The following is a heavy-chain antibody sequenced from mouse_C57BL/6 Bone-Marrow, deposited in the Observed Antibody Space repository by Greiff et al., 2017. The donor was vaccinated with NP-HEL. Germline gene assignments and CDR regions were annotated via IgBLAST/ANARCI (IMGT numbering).Heavy chain of an antibody. CDR2: IHPNSGST. Sequence: QVQLQQPGAELVKPGASVKLSCKASGYTFTSYWMHWVKQRPGQGLEWIGMIHPNSGSTNYNEKFKSKATLTVDKSSSTAYMQLSSLTSEDSAVYYCARRGFYSNYWYFDVWGTGTTVTVSS. D-gene: IGHD2-5*01. V-gene: IGHV1-64*01. CDR1: GYTFTSYW. J-gene: IGHJ1*03. CDR3: ARRGFYSNYWYFDV.